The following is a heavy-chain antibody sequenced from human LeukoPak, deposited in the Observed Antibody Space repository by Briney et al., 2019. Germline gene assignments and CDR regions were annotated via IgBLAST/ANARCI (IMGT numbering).Heavy chain of an antibody. CDR2: IYYTGST. CDR3: ARVLPGAPLI. Sequence: SETLSLTCTVSGGSISSYYWSWIRQPPGKGLEWIGYIYYTGSTNYNPSLKSRVTISVDTSKNQFSLKLSSVTAADTAVYYCARVLPGAPLIWGQGTMVTVSS. V-gene: IGHV4-59*01. D-gene: IGHD1-26*01. CDR1: GGSISSYY. J-gene: IGHJ3*02.